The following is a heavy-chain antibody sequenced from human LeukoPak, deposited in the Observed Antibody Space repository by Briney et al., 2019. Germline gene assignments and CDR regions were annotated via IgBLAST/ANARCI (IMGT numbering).Heavy chain of an antibody. CDR1: GYTFTSYG. J-gene: IGHJ6*03. Sequence: ASVKVSCKASGYTFTSYGISWVRQAPGQGLEWMGWISAYNGNTNYAQKLQGRVTMTTDTSTSTASMELRSLRSDETAVYYCARVGKVSGSYYYMDVWGKGTTVTVSS. CDR2: ISAYNGNT. D-gene: IGHD1-26*01. CDR3: ARVGKVSGSYYYMDV. V-gene: IGHV1-18*01.